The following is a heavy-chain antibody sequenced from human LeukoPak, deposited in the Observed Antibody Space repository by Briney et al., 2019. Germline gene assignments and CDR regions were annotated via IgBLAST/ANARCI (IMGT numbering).Heavy chain of an antibody. Sequence: GSLRLSCAASGFNFNNYWMSWLRQAPGKGLEWIGYIYYSGSTNYNPSLKSRVTISVDTSKNQFSPKLSSVTAADTAVYYCATPLGYWGQGTLVTVSS. CDR2: IYYSGST. J-gene: IGHJ4*02. CDR3: ATPLGY. V-gene: IGHV4-59*01. D-gene: IGHD7-27*01. CDR1: GFNFNNYW.